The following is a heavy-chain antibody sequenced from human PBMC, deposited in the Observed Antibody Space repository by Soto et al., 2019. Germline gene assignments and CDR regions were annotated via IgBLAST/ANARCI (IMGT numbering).Heavy chain of an antibody. V-gene: IGHV3-30-3*01. CDR3: ARDLYDFWSGYQIKTEYFQH. CDR1: GFTFSSYA. CDR2: ISYDGSNK. D-gene: IGHD3-3*01. Sequence: QVQLVESGGGVVQPGRSLRLSCAASGFTFSSYAMHWVRQAPGKGLEWVAVISYDGSNKYYADSVKGRFTISRDNSKNTLYLQMNSLRAEDTAVYYCARDLYDFWSGYQIKTEYFQHWGQGTLVTVSS. J-gene: IGHJ1*01.